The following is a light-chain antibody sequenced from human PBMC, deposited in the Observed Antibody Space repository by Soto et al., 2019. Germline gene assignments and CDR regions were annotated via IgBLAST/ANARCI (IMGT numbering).Light chain of an antibody. CDR2: DAS. J-gene: IGKJ5*01. Sequence: EIVLTQSPATLSLSPGERATLSFRASQRVSSYLAWYQQKPGQAPRLLIYDASNRATGIPARFSGSGSGTDFTLTISSLEPEDFAVYYCQQRSRSITFGQGTRLEIK. CDR1: QRVSSY. CDR3: QQRSRSIT. V-gene: IGKV3-11*01.